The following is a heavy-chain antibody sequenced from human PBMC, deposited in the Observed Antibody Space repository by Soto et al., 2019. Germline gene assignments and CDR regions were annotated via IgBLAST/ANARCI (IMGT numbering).Heavy chain of an antibody. CDR1: GVSISSGGYY. CDR2: IYYSGST. D-gene: IGHD2-15*01. J-gene: IGHJ5*02. CDR3: ARARGIVVVVAAGWFDP. Sequence: SETLSLTCTVSGVSISSGGYYWSWIRQHPGKGLEWIGYIYYSGSTYYNPSLKSRVTISVDTSKNQFSLKLSSVTAADTAVYYCARARGIVVVVAAGWFDPWGQGTLVTVSS. V-gene: IGHV4-31*03.